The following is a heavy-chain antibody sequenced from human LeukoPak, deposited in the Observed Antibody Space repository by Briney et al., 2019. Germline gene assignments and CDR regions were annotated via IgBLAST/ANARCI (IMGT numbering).Heavy chain of an antibody. CDR3: ARDSSIQYDSSGYFSRGFDI. CDR1: GSSLSIGYY. D-gene: IGHD3-22*01. Sequence: SETLSLTCAVSGSSLSIGYYWGWIRQAPGKGLEWIGTVYHSGSTYHNPSLKSRVTISVDMSKNEFSLKLNSVTAADTAVYYCARDSSIQYDSSGYFSRGFDIWGQGTMVSVSS. V-gene: IGHV4-38-2*02. CDR2: VYHSGST. J-gene: IGHJ3*02.